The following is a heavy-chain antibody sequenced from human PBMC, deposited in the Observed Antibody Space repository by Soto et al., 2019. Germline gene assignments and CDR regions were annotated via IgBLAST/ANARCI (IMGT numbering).Heavy chain of an antibody. CDR1: GFTFSSYW. J-gene: IGHJ4*02. V-gene: IGHV3-7*04. CDR3: ARAGSIGSVDC. Sequence: EVQLVESGGDLVQPGGSLRLSCAASGFTFSSYWMSWVRQAPGKGLEWVANINQDGSEKYYVDSAKGRFTISRDNAKKSLYLQMNSLRAEDTTVYYCARAGSIGSVDCWGQGTLVTVSS. CDR2: INQDGSEK. D-gene: IGHD6-19*01.